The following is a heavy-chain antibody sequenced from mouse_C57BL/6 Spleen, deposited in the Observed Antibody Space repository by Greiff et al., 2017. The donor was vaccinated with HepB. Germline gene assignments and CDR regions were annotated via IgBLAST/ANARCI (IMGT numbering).Heavy chain of an antibody. CDR2: IYPRSGNT. CDR1: GYTFTRYG. CDR3: ARSQLGYDYDVWFAY. Sequence: VQLQQSGAELARPGASVKLSCKASGYTFTRYGISWVKQRTGQGLEWIGEIYPRSGNTYYNEKFKGKATLTADKSSSTAYMELRSLTSEDSAVYFCARSQLGYDYDVWFAYWGQGTLVTVSA. D-gene: IGHD2-4*01. J-gene: IGHJ3*01. V-gene: IGHV1-81*01.